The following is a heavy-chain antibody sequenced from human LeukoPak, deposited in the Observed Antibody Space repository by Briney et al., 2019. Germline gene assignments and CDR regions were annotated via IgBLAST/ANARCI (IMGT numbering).Heavy chain of an antibody. CDR3: ARGYSSSWYHYYYYMDV. Sequence: HPSETLSLTCAVYGGSFSGYYWSWIRQPPGKGLEWIGEINHSGSTNYNPSLKSRVTISVDTSKNQFSLKLSSVTAADTAVYYCARGYSSSWYHYYYYMDVWGKGTTVTVSS. J-gene: IGHJ6*03. V-gene: IGHV4-34*01. CDR1: GGSFSGYY. CDR2: INHSGST. D-gene: IGHD6-13*01.